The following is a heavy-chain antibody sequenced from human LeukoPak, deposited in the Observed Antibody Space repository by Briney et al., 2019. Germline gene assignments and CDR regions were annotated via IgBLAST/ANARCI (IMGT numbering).Heavy chain of an antibody. Sequence: SETLSLTCAVSGGSISSGGYSWSWIRQPPGKGLEWIGYIYHSGSTYYNPSLKSRVTISVDRSKNQFSLKLSSVTAADTAVYYCARYSSIAAFGSQYYLDYWGQGTLVTVSS. D-gene: IGHD6-6*01. CDR1: GGSISSGGYS. J-gene: IGHJ4*02. V-gene: IGHV4-30-2*01. CDR3: ARYSSIAAFGSQYYLDY. CDR2: IYHSGST.